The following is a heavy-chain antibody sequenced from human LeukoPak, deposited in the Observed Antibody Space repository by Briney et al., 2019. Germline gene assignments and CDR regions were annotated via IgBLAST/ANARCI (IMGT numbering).Heavy chain of an antibody. J-gene: IGHJ2*01. CDR1: GYTFTVNH. CDR2: NDPNSGGT. D-gene: IGHD3-16*02. CDR3: AREADIVNFDL. Sequence: ASVKVSCKASGYTFTVNHVHWVRQAPGQGLEWMGWNDPNSGGTKYAQKFQDRVAMTSDTSISTAYMELSGLRSDDTAVYFCAREADIVNFDLWGRGTLVTVSS. V-gene: IGHV1-2*02.